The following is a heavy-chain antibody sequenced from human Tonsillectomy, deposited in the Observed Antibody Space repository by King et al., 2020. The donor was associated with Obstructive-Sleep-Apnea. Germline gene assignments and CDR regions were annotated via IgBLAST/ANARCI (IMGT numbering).Heavy chain of an antibody. Sequence: VQLVESGGGLVQPGGSLRLSCAASGFTFSRYWMSWVRQAPGKGLEWVANIKQDGSEKYYVDSVKGRFTISRDNAKNSLYLQMNSLRAEDTAVYYCARASYGTFDYWGQGTLVTVSS. D-gene: IGHD4-17*01. J-gene: IGHJ4*02. CDR1: GFTFSRYW. CDR2: IKQDGSEK. CDR3: ARASYGTFDY. V-gene: IGHV3-7*01.